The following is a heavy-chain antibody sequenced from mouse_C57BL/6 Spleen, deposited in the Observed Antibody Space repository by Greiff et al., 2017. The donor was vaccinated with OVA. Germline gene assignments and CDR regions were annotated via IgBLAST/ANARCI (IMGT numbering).Heavy chain of an antibody. CDR3: ARGGSSYDYYAMDY. Sequence: EVQRVESGGGLVKPGGSLKLSCAASGFTFSSYAMSWVRQTPEKRLEWVATISDGGSYTYYPDNVKGRFTISRDNAKNNLYLQMSHLKSEDTAMYYCARGGSSYDYYAMDYWGQGTSVTVSS. CDR1: GFTFSSYA. J-gene: IGHJ4*01. V-gene: IGHV5-4*01. CDR2: ISDGGSYT. D-gene: IGHD1-1*01.